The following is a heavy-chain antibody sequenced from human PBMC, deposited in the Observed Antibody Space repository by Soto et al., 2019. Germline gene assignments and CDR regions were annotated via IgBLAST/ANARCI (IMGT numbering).Heavy chain of an antibody. D-gene: IGHD6-19*01. Sequence: QVQLVQSGAEVKKPGSSVKVSCKASGGTFSSYTISWVRQAPGQGLEWMGRIIPILGIANYAQKFQGRVTITADKSTSTAYMELSSLRSEDTAVYYCARARDCSSGWHYWGQGTLVTVSS. CDR2: IIPILGIA. J-gene: IGHJ4*02. V-gene: IGHV1-69*02. CDR3: ARARDCSSGWHY. CDR1: GGTFSSYT.